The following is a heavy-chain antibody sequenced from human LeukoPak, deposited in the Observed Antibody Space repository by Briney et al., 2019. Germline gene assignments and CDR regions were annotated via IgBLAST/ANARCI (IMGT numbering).Heavy chain of an antibody. V-gene: IGHV1-2*02. CDR1: GYTCTGYF. CDR3: AREEGIVVVVARSSAFDI. Sequence: ASVKVSCKASGYTCTGYFMHWVRQAPGQGLEWMGWINPNSGGTNYAQKFQGRVTLTRDTSISTAYMELSRLRSDDTAVYYCAREEGIVVVVARSSAFDIWGQGTMVTVSS. CDR2: INPNSGGT. J-gene: IGHJ3*02. D-gene: IGHD2-15*01.